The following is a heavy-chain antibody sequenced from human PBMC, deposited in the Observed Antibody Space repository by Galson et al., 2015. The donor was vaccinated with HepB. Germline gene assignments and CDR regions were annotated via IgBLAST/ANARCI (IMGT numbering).Heavy chain of an antibody. CDR1: GFIFSDYY. Sequence: SLRLSCAASGFIFSDYYMSWIRQAPGKGLEWISYISNSGNTIYYADSVKGRCTISRDNARNSLYLQMKSLRADDTAVYYCAREGWLRAGYFDDWGQGTRVTVSS. CDR3: AREGWLRAGYFDD. D-gene: IGHD5-12*01. CDR2: ISNSGNTI. J-gene: IGHJ4*02. V-gene: IGHV3-11*01.